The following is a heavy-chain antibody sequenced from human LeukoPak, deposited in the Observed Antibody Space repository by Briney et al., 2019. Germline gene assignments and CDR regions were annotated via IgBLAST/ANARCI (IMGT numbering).Heavy chain of an antibody. CDR1: GFTFTDYW. J-gene: IGHJ4*02. CDR3: ARASGVGDY. V-gene: IGHV3-7*01. Sequence: PGGSLRLSCVASGFTFTDYWMTWVRQAPGKGLEWVANIKQDGSEKYYVESVKGRFTISRDNAKNSLYLQMNSLRAEDTAVYYCARASGVGDYWGQGTLVTVSS. D-gene: IGHD3-16*01. CDR2: IKQDGSEK.